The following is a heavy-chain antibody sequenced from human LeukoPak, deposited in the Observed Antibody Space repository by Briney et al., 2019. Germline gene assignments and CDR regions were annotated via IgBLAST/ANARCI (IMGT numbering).Heavy chain of an antibody. D-gene: IGHD2-8*02. V-gene: IGHV1-18*01. CDR3: AQSTGNYYAY. J-gene: IGHJ4*02. CDR2: IYSYNGNP. CDR1: GYIFTSYV. Sequence: GSSVKVSCKASGYIFTSYVVNWLRQAAGQGLEWMGWIYSYNGNPNYPRNFQGRVTLTTDTSTTTAYMELRGLRSDDTAVYYCAQSTGNYYAYGGQGPLVTVSS.